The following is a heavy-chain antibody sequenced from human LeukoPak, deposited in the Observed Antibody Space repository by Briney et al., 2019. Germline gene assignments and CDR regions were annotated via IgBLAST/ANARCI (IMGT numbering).Heavy chain of an antibody. V-gene: IGHV3-9*01. J-gene: IGHJ6*02. CDR2: ISWNSGSI. Sequence: GGSLRLSCAASGFTFDDYAMHWVRQAPGKGLEWVSGISWNSGSIGYADFVQGPFTISRDNAKNSLYLQMNSLRAEDTALYYCAKDSLRRPGYCSSTSCSYYYYYGMDVWGQGTTVTVSS. CDR1: GFTFDDYA. D-gene: IGHD2-2*01. CDR3: AKDSLRRPGYCSSTSCSYYYYYGMDV.